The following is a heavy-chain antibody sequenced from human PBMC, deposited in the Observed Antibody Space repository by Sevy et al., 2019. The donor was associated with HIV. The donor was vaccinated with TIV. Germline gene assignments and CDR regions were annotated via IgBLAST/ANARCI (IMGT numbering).Heavy chain of an antibody. CDR3: ARGGGYGLTTPFDY. Sequence: GGSLRLSCAASGFTFSSYSMNWVRQAPGKGLEWVSSISSSSSYIYYADSVKGRFTISRDNAKNSLYLQMNSLGAEDTAVYYGARGGGYGLTTPFDYWGQGTLVTVSS. D-gene: IGHD5-12*01. CDR1: GFTFSSYS. J-gene: IGHJ4*02. CDR2: ISSSSSYI. V-gene: IGHV3-21*01.